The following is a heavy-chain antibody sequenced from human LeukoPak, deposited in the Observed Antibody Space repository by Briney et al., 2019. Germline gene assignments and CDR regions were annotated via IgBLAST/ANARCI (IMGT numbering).Heavy chain of an antibody. CDR2: VGGDDAT. J-gene: IGHJ3*02. CDR1: GFIFSEYA. V-gene: IGHV3-23*01. D-gene: IGHD2/OR15-2a*01. Sequence: GGSLRLSCAASGFIFSEYAMNWVRQAPGKGLEWVSVVGGDDATYYKDSVRGRFTTSRDNSKNTLSLQMNSLRLEDTAVYYCAKDSWSRNGIYDPFDIWGQGTMVIVSS. CDR3: AKDSWSRNGIYDPFDI.